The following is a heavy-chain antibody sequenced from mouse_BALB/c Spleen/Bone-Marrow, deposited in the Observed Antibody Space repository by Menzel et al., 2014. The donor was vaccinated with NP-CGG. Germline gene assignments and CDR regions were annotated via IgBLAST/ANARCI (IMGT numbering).Heavy chain of an antibody. V-gene: IGHV5-6*01. D-gene: IGHD3-2*02. CDR1: EFTFSSYG. CDR2: ISSGGSST. Sequence: EVQLQESGGDLVKPGGSLKLSCVASEFTFSSYGMSWVRQTPDKRLEWVATISSGGSSTYYPASVKGRFTISRDNAKSTLYLQMSSLNSEDTAMYYCTRRPLQANSYFDCWGQGTTLTVSS. J-gene: IGHJ2*01. CDR3: TRRPLQANSYFDC.